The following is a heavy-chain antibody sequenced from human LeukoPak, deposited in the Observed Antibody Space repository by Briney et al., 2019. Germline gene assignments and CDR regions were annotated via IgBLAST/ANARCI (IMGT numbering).Heavy chain of an antibody. CDR3: AREVPEDFNFDY. D-gene: IGHD2-15*01. CDR2: IKPSGGST. CDR1: GYTFTSYY. V-gene: IGHV1-46*01. J-gene: IGHJ4*02. Sequence: ASVKVSCKATGYTFTSYYTHWVRQAPGQGLEWMGIIKPSGGSTLYAQKFQGRVTVTSDMSTSTVYVELSSLRSEDTAVYYCAREVPEDFNFDYWGQGTLVTVSS.